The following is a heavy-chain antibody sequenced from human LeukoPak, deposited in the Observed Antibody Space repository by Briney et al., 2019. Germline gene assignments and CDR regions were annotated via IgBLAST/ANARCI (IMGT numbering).Heavy chain of an antibody. Sequence: GGSLRLSCAASGFTFSSYAMHWVRQAPGKGLEWVAVISYDGSNKYYADSVKGRFTISRDNSKNTLYLQMNSLRAEDTAVYYCARDPYGGNSELYYYYYGMDVWGQGTTVTVSS. CDR2: ISYDGSNK. J-gene: IGHJ6*02. D-gene: IGHD4-23*01. CDR3: ARDPYGGNSELYYYYYGMDV. CDR1: GFTFSSYA. V-gene: IGHV3-30*04.